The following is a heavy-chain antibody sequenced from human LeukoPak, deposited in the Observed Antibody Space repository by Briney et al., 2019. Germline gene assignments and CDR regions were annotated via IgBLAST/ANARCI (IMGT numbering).Heavy chain of an antibody. CDR2: IKQDGSEK. CDR1: GFTFSKYW. D-gene: IGHD6-19*01. CDR3: ARDLPYSSGWLDY. V-gene: IGHV3-7*01. Sequence: GGSLRLSCAASGFTFSKYWMTWVRQAPGKGLEWVANIKQDGSEKYYVDSVRGRLTISRDNAKNALYLQMNSLRAEDTAVYYCARDLPYSSGWLDYWGQGTLVTVSS. J-gene: IGHJ4*02.